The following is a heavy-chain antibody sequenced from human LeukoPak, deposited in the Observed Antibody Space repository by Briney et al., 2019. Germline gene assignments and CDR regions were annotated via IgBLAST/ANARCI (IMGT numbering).Heavy chain of an antibody. CDR2: ISSSGSTI. CDR3: ARDGGYSYGSFDY. V-gene: IGHV3-48*03. D-gene: IGHD5-18*01. CDR1: GFTFSSYA. Sequence: PGGSLRLSCAASGFTFSSYAMTWVRQAPGKGLEWVSYISSSGSTIYYADSVKGRFTISRDNAKNSLYLQMNSLRAGDTAVYYCARDGGYSYGSFDYWGQGTLVTVSS. J-gene: IGHJ4*02.